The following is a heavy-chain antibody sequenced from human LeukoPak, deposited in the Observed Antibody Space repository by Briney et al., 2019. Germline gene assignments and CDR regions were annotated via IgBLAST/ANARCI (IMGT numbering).Heavy chain of an antibody. Sequence: GGSLRLSCAASGFTFSSYWMSWVRQAPGKGLEWVANIKQDGGEKCYVDSVKGRFTISRDNAKNSLYLQMNSLRAEDTAVYYCARASSSGYRGADYWGQGTLVTVSS. CDR2: IKQDGGEK. CDR3: ARASSSGYRGADY. CDR1: GFTFSSYW. J-gene: IGHJ4*02. D-gene: IGHD3-22*01. V-gene: IGHV3-7*01.